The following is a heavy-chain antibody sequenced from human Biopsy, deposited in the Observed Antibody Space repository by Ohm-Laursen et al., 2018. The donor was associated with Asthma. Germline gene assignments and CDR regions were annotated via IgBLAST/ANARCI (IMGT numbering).Heavy chain of an antibody. V-gene: IGHV1-24*01. CDR3: ASDFPKDYVRYNFQF. CDR2: HDHEEGGT. CDR1: GYSLTDLS. Sequence: VASVKVSCKISGYSLTDLSMHWVRQAPGQGLEWMGGHDHEEGGTVNARRFQDRVTMTEDTSTDTAYTELSSLSSDDTAVYYCASDFPKDYVRYNFQFWGQGTLVTVSS. D-gene: IGHD4-17*01. J-gene: IGHJ4*02.